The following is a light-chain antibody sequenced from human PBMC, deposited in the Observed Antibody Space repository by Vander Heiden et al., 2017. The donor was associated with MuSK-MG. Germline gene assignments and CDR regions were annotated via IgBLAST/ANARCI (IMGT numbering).Light chain of an antibody. V-gene: IGKV1-13*02. J-gene: IGKJ4*01. Sequence: AVQLMQPPTSLSASVGDRVTITCRASQAISSYLAWYQQKPGKPPKLLIYDASNLHSGVPSRFSGSGSGTDFTLTISSLQTEDFATYYCQQVNTTPFTFGRGTKVDIK. CDR1: QAISSY. CDR3: QQVNTTPFT. CDR2: DAS.